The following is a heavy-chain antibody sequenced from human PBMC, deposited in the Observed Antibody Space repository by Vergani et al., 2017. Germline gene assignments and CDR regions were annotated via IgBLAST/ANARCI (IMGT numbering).Heavy chain of an antibody. CDR2: IIPIFGTA. Sequence: QVQLVQSGAEVKKPGSSVKVSCKASGGTFSSYAISWVRQAPGQGLEWMGGIIPIFGTANYAQKFQGRVTITADKSTSTAYMELSSLRSEDTAVYYCTTDLDQGYYDFWSGYCHYWGQGTLVTVSS. CDR1: GGTFSSYA. V-gene: IGHV1-69*06. D-gene: IGHD3-3*01. J-gene: IGHJ4*02. CDR3: TTDLDQGYYDFWSGYCHY.